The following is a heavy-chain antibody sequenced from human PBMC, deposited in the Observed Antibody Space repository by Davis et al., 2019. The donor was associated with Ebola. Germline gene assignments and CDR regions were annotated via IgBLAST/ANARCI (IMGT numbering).Heavy chain of an antibody. CDR3: AREYSSSWYEGDAFDI. J-gene: IGHJ3*02. V-gene: IGHV3-21*01. Sequence: PGGSLRLSCAASGFTFSSYSMNWVRQAPGKGLEWVSSISSSSSYIYYADSVKGRFTISRDNAKNSLYLQMNSLRAEDTAVYYCAREYSSSWYEGDAFDIWGQGTMVTVSS. CDR2: ISSSSSYI. CDR1: GFTFSSYS. D-gene: IGHD6-13*01.